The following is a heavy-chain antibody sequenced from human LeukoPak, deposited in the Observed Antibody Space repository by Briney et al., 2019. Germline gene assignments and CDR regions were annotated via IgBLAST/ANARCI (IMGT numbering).Heavy chain of an antibody. Sequence: GGSLRPSRAASGFTVSSNYMSWVRQAPGVGLEWVSVIYSGGSTYYADSVKGRFTISRDNSKNTLYLQMNSLRAEDTAVYYCARDFGGLRYFDYWGQGTLVTVSS. D-gene: IGHD5-12*01. J-gene: IGHJ4*02. CDR3: ARDFGGLRYFDY. CDR2: IYSGGST. CDR1: GFTVSSNY. V-gene: IGHV3-66*02.